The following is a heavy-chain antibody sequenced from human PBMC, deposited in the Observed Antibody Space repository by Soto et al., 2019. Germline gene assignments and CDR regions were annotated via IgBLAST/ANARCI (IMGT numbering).Heavy chain of an antibody. J-gene: IGHJ6*02. Sequence: GESLKISCKGSGYSFTSYWIGWVRQMPGKGLEWMGILYPGDSDTRYSPSFQGQVTITADKSISTAYLQWSSLKASETAMYYCAREGYRTSSYYYYGMDVWGQGTTVTVSS. CDR3: AREGYRTSSYYYYGMDV. CDR1: GYSFTSYW. V-gene: IGHV5-51*01. D-gene: IGHD2-2*01. CDR2: LYPGDSDT.